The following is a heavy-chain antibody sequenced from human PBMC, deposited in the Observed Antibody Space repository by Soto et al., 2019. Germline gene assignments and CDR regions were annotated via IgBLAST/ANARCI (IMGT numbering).Heavy chain of an antibody. CDR1: GGSFSVYY. CDR2: INHSGTT. J-gene: IGHJ2*01. Sequence: SETLSLTFAVYGGSFSVYYWSWILQPPGKGLEWIGEINHSGTTNFKPSLTTRASISVDTSNKQLSLKLSYLTDADTDVYYCEDHLKTTVTAYWHFDLWGRGTLVTV. CDR3: EDHLKTTVTAYWHFDL. V-gene: IGHV4-34*01. D-gene: IGHD4-17*01.